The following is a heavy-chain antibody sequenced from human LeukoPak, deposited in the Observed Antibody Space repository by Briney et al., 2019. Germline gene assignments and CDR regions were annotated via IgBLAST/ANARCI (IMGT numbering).Heavy chain of an antibody. J-gene: IGHJ5*02. Sequence: PGGSLRLSCAASGVTLSTYAMSWARQAPGKGLEWVSGISSSGSGDNTYYADSVKGRFTISRDSSKNTLFLHMNTLRAEDTAIYYCARDRGYSSGWYEAPWLFDPWGQGTLVTVSS. CDR3: ARDRGYSSGWYEAPWLFDP. CDR1: GVTLSTYA. V-gene: IGHV3-23*01. D-gene: IGHD6-19*01. CDR2: ISSSGSGDNT.